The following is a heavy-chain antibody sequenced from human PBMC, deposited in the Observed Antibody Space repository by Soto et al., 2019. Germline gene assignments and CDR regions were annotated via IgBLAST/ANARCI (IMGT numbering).Heavy chain of an antibody. CDR1: GFTVSNNY. CDR3: GPPGGGGGY. V-gene: IGHV3-53*01. D-gene: IGHD3-10*01. Sequence: EVQLVESGGGLIQPGGSLRLSCAVSGFTVSNNYMSWVRQAPGKGLEGVSVIYSGGYTAYGDSVKGRFTISRDNSKNAINQETNSRSADDTVGECCGPPGGGGGYWGQGTLVTVSS. CDR2: IYSGGYT. J-gene: IGHJ4*02.